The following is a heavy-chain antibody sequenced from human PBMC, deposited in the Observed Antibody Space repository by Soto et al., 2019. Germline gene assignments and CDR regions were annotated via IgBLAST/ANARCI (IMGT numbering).Heavy chain of an antibody. J-gene: IGHJ6*02. V-gene: IGHV1-69*01. D-gene: IGHD2-2*01. CDR2: IIPIPGTA. CDR3: ARSQGSSTSLEIYYYYYYGMDV. CDR1: GGTFGSYA. Sequence: QVQLVQSGAEVKKPGSSVKVSCKASGGTFGSYAISWVRQAPGQGLEWMGGIIPIPGTANYAQKFQGRVTSAADESTSTAYIELSSLRSEDTAGYYCARSQGSSTSLEIYYYYYYGMDVWGQGTTVTVSS.